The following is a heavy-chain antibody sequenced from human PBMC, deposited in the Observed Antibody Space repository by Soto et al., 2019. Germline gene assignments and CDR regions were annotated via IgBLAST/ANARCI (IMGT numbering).Heavy chain of an antibody. D-gene: IGHD2-2*01. V-gene: IGHV3-15*01. CDR3: TTDRYCSSTSCPILSDY. CDR2: IKSKTDGGTT. CDR1: GFTFSNAW. Sequence: EVQLVESGGGLVKPGGSLRLSCAASGFTFSNAWMSWVRQAPGKGLEWAGRIKSKTDGGTTDYAAPVKGRFTISRDDSKNTLYLQMNRLNTEDTAVYYCTTDRYCSSTSCPILSDYWGQGTLVTGSS. J-gene: IGHJ4*02.